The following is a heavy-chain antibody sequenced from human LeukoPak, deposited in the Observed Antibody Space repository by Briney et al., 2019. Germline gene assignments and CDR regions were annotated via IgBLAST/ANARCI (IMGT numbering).Heavy chain of an antibody. CDR1: GDSISGNY. D-gene: IGHD5-24*01. Sequence: SETLSLTCTVSGDSISGNYWTWIRQPPGKGLEWIGYIYYSGSTNYNASLKSRVTISVATSKNQFSLKLSSVTAADTAVYYCARLGDGDNLRYFDYWGQGTLVTVSS. J-gene: IGHJ4*02. CDR2: IYYSGST. V-gene: IGHV4-59*08. CDR3: ARLGDGDNLRYFDY.